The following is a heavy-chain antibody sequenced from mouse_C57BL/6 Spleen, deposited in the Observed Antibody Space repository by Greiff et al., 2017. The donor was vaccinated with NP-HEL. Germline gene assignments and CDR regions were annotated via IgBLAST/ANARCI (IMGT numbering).Heavy chain of an antibody. D-gene: IGHD2-14*01. J-gene: IGHJ3*01. Sequence: EVQGVESGGGLVQPGGSLKLSCAASGFTFSSYGMSWVRQTPDKRLELVATINSNGGSTYYPDSVKGRFTISRDNAKNTLYLQMSSLKSEDTAMYYCARDRGYDALFAYWGQGTLVTVSA. CDR1: GFTFSSYG. V-gene: IGHV5-6-3*01. CDR2: INSNGGST. CDR3: ARDRGYDALFAY.